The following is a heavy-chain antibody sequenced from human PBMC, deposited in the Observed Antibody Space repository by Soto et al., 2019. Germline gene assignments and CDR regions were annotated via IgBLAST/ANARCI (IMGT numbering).Heavy chain of an antibody. Sequence: GGSLRLSCAASGFSFSTYGMIWVRQAPGKGLEWVSSIRGSDSDTYYADSVKGRFTISRDNSKNTLYLQMNSLRAEDTAVYYCAKLVGATSSGDFWGQGMLVTVSS. CDR2: IRGSDSDT. D-gene: IGHD6-6*01. CDR3: AKLVGATSSGDF. J-gene: IGHJ4*02. V-gene: IGHV3-23*01. CDR1: GFSFSTYG.